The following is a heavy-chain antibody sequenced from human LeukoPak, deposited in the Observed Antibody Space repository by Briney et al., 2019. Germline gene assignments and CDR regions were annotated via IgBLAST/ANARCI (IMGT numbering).Heavy chain of an antibody. J-gene: IGHJ4*02. D-gene: IGHD3-22*01. Sequence: SETLSLTCTVSGDSINSLDLWSWVRQPPGKGLEWIGEMYLSGTTHSNPSVKSRVTISIDKSKNQFFLNLSSVTAANTAVYYCAGLVGRYSSGLYYYYFDYWGQGTLVTVSS. CDR3: AGLVGRYSSGLYYYYFDY. CDR2: MYLSGTT. V-gene: IGHV4-4*02. CDR1: GDSINSLDL.